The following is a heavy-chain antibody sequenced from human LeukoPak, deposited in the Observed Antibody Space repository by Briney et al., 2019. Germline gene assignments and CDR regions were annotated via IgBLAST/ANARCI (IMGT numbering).Heavy chain of an antibody. CDR1: GYTFSSYS. V-gene: IGHV1-3*04. Sequence: ASVKVSCKASGYTFSSYSMHWVRQAPGQRLEWVGWINTDNGTTEYSQKFQGRVTFTRDTSASIAYMELGSLRSEDTAVYYCARDGHSKDYGDYWGQGTLVTVSS. CDR3: ARDGHSKDYGDY. J-gene: IGHJ4*02. CDR2: INTDNGTT. D-gene: IGHD2-21*01.